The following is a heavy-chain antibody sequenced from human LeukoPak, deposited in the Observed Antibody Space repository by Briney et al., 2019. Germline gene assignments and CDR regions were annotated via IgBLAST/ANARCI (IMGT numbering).Heavy chain of an antibody. V-gene: IGHV4-34*01. J-gene: IGHJ4*02. CDR2: INHSGST. D-gene: IGHD3-3*01. Sequence: PSETLSLTCAVYGGSFSGYYWSWIRQPPGKGLEWIGEINHSGSTNYNPSLKSRVTISVDTSKNQFSLKLSSVTAADTAVYYCARSPQIFGVVIRGFDYWVQGTLVTVSS. CDR1: GGSFSGYY. CDR3: ARSPQIFGVVIRGFDY.